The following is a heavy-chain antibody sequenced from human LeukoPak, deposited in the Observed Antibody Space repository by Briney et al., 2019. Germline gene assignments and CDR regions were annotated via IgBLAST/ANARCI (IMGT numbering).Heavy chain of an antibody. Sequence: PGGSLRLSWAASGFTFSSSEMNWVRQAPGKGLEWVSYISSGGSSMYYADSVKGRFTISRNNAKNSLYLQMNSLRVEDTAVYYCARPGRSVTQGYWGQGTLVTVSS. V-gene: IGHV3-48*03. D-gene: IGHD3-10*01. CDR3: ARPGRSVTQGY. CDR1: GFTFSSSE. J-gene: IGHJ4*02. CDR2: ISSGGSSM.